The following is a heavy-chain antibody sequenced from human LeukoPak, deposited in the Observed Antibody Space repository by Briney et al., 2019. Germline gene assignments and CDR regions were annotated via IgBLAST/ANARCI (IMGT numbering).Heavy chain of an antibody. Sequence: ASVKVSCKVSGYTLTELSMHWVRQAPGKGLEWMGGFDPEDGETIYAQKFQGRVTMTEDTSTDTAYMELSSLRSEDTAVYYCATDTQPLQQTSPFYYYYYGMDVWGQGTTVTVPS. CDR1: GYTLTELS. V-gene: IGHV1-24*01. J-gene: IGHJ6*02. D-gene: IGHD1-14*01. CDR3: ATDTQPLQQTSPFYYYYYGMDV. CDR2: FDPEDGET.